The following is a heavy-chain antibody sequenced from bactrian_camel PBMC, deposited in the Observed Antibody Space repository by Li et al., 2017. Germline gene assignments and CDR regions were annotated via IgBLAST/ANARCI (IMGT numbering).Heavy chain of an antibody. J-gene: IGHJ4*01. CDR1: GFSIANNC. CDR3: AAGERIMVGLWLECPSKDSQYKY. D-gene: IGHD1*01. V-gene: IGHV3S25*01. CDR2: IYSGSDR. Sequence: WSLGLACKVSGFSIANNCMAWFRQAPGKEREGIASIYSGSDRYYVDSVKGRFAISQANTQNTVSLQMNSLKPEDSGMYYCAAGERIMVGLWLECPSKDSQYKYWGQGTQVTVS.